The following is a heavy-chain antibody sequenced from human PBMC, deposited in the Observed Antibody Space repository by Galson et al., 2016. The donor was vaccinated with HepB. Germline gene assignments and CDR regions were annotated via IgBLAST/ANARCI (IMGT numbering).Heavy chain of an antibody. D-gene: IGHD6-19*01. CDR2: ISANNGNT. CDR3: ARVIHEYSTGWYYFDY. V-gene: IGHV1-18*01. Sequence: SVKVSCKASGYTFTSYAISWVRQAPGQGLVWMGCISANNGNTNYAQTLHGRVTMTTDTFTSTAYMELRSLKSDDTALYYCARVIHEYSTGWYYFDYWGQGSLVTVSS. J-gene: IGHJ4*02. CDR1: GYTFTSYA.